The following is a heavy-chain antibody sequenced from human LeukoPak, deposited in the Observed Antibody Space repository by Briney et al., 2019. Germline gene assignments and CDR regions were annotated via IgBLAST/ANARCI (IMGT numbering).Heavy chain of an antibody. J-gene: IGHJ5*02. V-gene: IGHV4-59*10. Sequence: SETLSLTCAVYGGSFSGYYWSWIRQPPGKGLEWIGRIYTSGSTNYNPSLKSRVTMSVDTSKNQFSLKLSSVTAADTAVYYCAREEGSGSSPFDPWGQGTLVTVSS. CDR3: AREEGSGSSPFDP. D-gene: IGHD1-26*01. CDR2: IYTSGST. CDR1: GGSFSGYY.